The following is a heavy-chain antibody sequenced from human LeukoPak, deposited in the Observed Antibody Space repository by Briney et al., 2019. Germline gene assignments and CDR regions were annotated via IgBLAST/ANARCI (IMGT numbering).Heavy chain of an antibody. CDR2: ISRSSSTI. Sequence: KPGGSLRLSCAASGFTFSDYYMSWIRQAPGKGLEWASYISRSSSTIYYADSVKGRFTISRDNAKNSLYLQMNSLRAEDTAVYYCARERGGYGYYYYYYMDVWGKGTTVTVSS. V-gene: IGHV3-11*04. CDR1: GFTFSDYY. J-gene: IGHJ6*03. CDR3: ARERGGYGYYYYYYMDV. D-gene: IGHD3-16*01.